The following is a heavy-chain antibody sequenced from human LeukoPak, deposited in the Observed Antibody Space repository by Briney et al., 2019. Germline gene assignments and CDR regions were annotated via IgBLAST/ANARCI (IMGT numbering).Heavy chain of an antibody. J-gene: IGHJ4*02. D-gene: IGHD3-3*01. CDR3: TRADDQDFDH. V-gene: IGHV1-46*01. CDR2: IDSGAGNA. CDR1: GFTFSNSF. Sequence: ASVKLSCKASGFTFSNSFIHWVRQGPGQGLEWMGIIDSGAGNATYAQKFQGRLTLTRDTSTSTVYMELSSLTSDDTALYFCTRADDQDFDHWGQGTLVIVSS.